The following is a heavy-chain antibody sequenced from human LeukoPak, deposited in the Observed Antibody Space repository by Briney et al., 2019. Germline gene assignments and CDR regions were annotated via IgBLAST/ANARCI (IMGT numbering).Heavy chain of an antibody. CDR3: AREEWKSPAGSFDY. CDR1: GFTFSNYA. V-gene: IGHV3-23*01. CDR2: ISGSGGGT. J-gene: IGHJ4*02. D-gene: IGHD2-2*01. Sequence: RGSLRLSCAASGFTFSNYAMSWVRQAPGKGLEWVSTISGSGGGTYYADSVKGRFTISRDTSKNTLYLQMNSLRAEDTAVYYCAREEWKSPAGSFDYWGQGTLVTVSS.